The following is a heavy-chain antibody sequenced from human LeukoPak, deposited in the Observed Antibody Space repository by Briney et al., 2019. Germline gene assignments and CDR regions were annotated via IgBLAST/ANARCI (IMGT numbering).Heavy chain of an antibody. J-gene: IGHJ4*02. CDR1: GFTFSSYA. CDR3: ASDYFGSGSYPN. Sequence: GGSLRLSCAASGFTFSSYAMSWVRQAPGKGLEWVAIIWYDGSKKYYADSVKGRFTISRDDSKNTLYLQMSSLRAEDTAVYYCASDYFGSGSYPNWGQGTLVTVSS. CDR2: IWYDGSKK. D-gene: IGHD3-10*01. V-gene: IGHV3-33*08.